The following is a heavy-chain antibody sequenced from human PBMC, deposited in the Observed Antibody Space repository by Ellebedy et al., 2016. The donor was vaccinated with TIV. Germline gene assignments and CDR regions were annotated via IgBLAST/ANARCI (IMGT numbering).Heavy chain of an antibody. J-gene: IGHJ4*02. CDR3: ASELVGTTDFDY. CDR2: INNGGSST. Sequence: GESLKISCAASGFTFSSYWMHWVRQAPGKGPVWVSRINNGGSSTSYADSVKGRFTISRDNAKNTLYLQMNSLRADDTAVYYCASELVGTTDFDYWGQGTLVTVSS. D-gene: IGHD1-26*01. V-gene: IGHV3-74*01. CDR1: GFTFSSYW.